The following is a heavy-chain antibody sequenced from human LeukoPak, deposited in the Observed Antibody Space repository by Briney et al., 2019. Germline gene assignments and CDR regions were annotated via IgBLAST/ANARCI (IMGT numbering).Heavy chain of an antibody. CDR2: IRSKANSYAT. V-gene: IGHV3-73*01. J-gene: IGHJ4*02. D-gene: IGHD1-1*01. Sequence: GGSLRLSCAASGFTFSGSAMYWVRQASGKGLEWVGRIRSKANSYATAYAASVKGRFTISRDDSKNTAYLQMNSLKTEDTAVYYCTRRPGGGLDYWGQGTLVTVSS. CDR3: TRRPGGGLDY. CDR1: GFTFSGSA.